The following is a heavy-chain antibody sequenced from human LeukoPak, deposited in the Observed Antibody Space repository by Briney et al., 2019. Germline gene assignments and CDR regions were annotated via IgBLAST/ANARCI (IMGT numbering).Heavy chain of an antibody. CDR1: GYTFTSYY. CDR3: ARGVDIVVVPAAIHP. Sequence: ASVKVSCKASGYTFTSYYMHWVRQAPGQGLEWMGLINPSGDSTSYAQKFQGRVTMTRDTSTSTVYMELSSLRSEDTAVYYCARGVDIVVVPAAIHPWGQGTLVTVSS. D-gene: IGHD2-2*03. J-gene: IGHJ5*02. V-gene: IGHV1-46*03. CDR2: INPSGDST.